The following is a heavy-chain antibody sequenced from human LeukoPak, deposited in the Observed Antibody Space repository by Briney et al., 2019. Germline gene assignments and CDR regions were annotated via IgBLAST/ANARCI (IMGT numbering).Heavy chain of an antibody. Sequence: SETLSLTCAVSGCSINSNNLWCWVRQPAGKGLEWIGEIYHSGSPNYNPSLKSRVTISVDKSRNHFSLNLSSVTAADTAVYYCARVNINNWHSCDYWGQGTLVTVSS. D-gene: IGHD1-1*01. J-gene: IGHJ4*02. CDR3: ARVNINNWHSCDY. CDR2: IYHSGSP. V-gene: IGHV4-4*02. CDR1: GCSINSNNL.